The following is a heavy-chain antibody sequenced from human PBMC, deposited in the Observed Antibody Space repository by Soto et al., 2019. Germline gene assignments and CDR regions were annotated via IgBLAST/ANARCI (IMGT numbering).Heavy chain of an antibody. CDR2: IYYSGST. J-gene: IGHJ4*02. Sequence: SETLSLTCTVSGGSISSGGYYWSWIRQHPGKGLEWIGYIYYSGSTYYNPSLKSRVTISVDTSKNQFSLKLSSVTAADTAVYYCTRQPPEDIVVVPAAADYWGQGPLVTVSS. D-gene: IGHD2-2*01. CDR3: TRQPPEDIVVVPAAADY. V-gene: IGHV4-31*03. CDR1: GGSISSGGYY.